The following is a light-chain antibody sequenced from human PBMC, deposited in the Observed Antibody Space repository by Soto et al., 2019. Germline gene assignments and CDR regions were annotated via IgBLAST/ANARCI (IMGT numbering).Light chain of an antibody. CDR2: GAS. J-gene: IGKJ1*01. CDR3: QHYRTGLWT. CDR1: QSVSTK. Sequence: EIVMTQSPATLSVSPGERATLSCRASQSVSTKLAWYQQKPGQGPRLLIYGASTRATGIPARFSGSGSGTEFTLTITSQQSEDFALYYCQHYRTGLWTFGQGTKVEIK. V-gene: IGKV3-15*01.